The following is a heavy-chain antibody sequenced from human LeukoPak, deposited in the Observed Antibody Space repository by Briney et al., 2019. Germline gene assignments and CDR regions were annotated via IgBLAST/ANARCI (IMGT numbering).Heavy chain of an antibody. CDR3: ARDWGTSSLYLVS. J-gene: IGHJ4*02. CDR2: IQNDGNNK. CDR1: GFTFSSYA. V-gene: IGHV3-30*02. D-gene: IGHD6-6*01. Sequence: GGSLRLSCAASGFTFSSYAMSRVRQAPGKGLECVAFIQNDGNNKKYADSVKGRFTISRDNSKNTLYLQMNSLRSEDTAVYYCARDWGTSSLYLVSWGQGTLVTVSS.